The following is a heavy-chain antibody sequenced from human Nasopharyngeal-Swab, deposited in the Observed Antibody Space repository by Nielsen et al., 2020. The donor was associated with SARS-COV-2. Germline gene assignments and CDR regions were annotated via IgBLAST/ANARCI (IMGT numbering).Heavy chain of an antibody. Sequence: GGSLRLSCATSGFTFSPYTMTWVRQAPGKGLEWISYITSGNSVQYADSVRGRFTISRDNAKNSLYLKMNSLTAEDTAVYYCARERGGGYGDYWGQGTLVTVSS. CDR2: ITSGNSV. V-gene: IGHV3-21*05. D-gene: IGHD5-12*01. CDR3: ARERGGGYGDY. J-gene: IGHJ4*02. CDR1: GFTFSPYT.